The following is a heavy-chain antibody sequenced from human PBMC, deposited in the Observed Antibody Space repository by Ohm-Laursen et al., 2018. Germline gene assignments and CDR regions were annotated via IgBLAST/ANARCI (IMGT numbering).Heavy chain of an antibody. CDR1: GFAFSGRW. V-gene: IGHV3-21*01. Sequence: SLRLSCTASGFAFSGRWMSWVRQAPGKGLEWVSSISSSSSYIYYADSVKGRFTISRDNAKNSLYLQMNSLRAEDTAVYYCARDGDYYDSSGYYWPSGAFDIWGQGTMVTVSS. D-gene: IGHD3-22*01. CDR2: ISSSSSYI. CDR3: ARDGDYYDSSGYYWPSGAFDI. J-gene: IGHJ3*02.